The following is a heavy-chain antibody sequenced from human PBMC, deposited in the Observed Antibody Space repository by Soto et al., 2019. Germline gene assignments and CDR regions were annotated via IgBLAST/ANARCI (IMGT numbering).Heavy chain of an antibody. Sequence: PSETLSLTCTVSGGSISSYYWSWIRQPPGKGLEWIGYIYYSGSTNYNPSLKSRVTISVDTSKNQFSLKLSSVTAADTAVYYCARDRGYSYGHYYYYYGMDVWGQGTTVTVSS. CDR3: ARDRGYSYGHYYYYYGMDV. V-gene: IGHV4-59*01. CDR1: GGSISSYY. CDR2: IYYSGST. D-gene: IGHD5-18*01. J-gene: IGHJ6*02.